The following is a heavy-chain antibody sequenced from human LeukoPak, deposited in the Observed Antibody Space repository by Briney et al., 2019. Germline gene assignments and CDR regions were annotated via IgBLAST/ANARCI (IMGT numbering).Heavy chain of an antibody. CDR3: VREAGYCAPVCVKTNWFDP. J-gene: IGHJ5*02. V-gene: IGHV3-23*01. Sequence: GGSLRLSCAASGFTFKSYAMTWVRQAPGKGLEWVAAISNGKTYYADSVRGRFAISRDDSTNTVYLHINSLRDEDTALYHCVREAGYCAPVCVKTNWFDPWGQGTLVTVSS. CDR2: ISNGKT. CDR1: GFTFKSYA. D-gene: IGHD2-15*01.